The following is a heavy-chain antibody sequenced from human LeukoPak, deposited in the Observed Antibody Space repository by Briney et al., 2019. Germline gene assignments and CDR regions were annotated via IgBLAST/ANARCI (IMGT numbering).Heavy chain of an antibody. Sequence: ASVKVSCKASGYTFTSYGINWVRQATGQGLEWMGWMNPNSGNTGYAQEFQGRVTMTRDTSTSTVYMELSSLRSEDTAVYYCARALGGLYFDYWGQGTLVTVSS. J-gene: IGHJ4*02. CDR2: MNPNSGNT. CDR1: GYTFTSYG. D-gene: IGHD4-23*01. V-gene: IGHV1-8*01. CDR3: ARALGGLYFDY.